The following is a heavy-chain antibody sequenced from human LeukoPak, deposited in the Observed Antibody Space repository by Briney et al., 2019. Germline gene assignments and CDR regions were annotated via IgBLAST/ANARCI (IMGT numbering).Heavy chain of an antibody. CDR1: GFTSSTYW. CDR3: ARGGGGLGV. CDR2: INSDGSTI. V-gene: IGHV3-74*01. Sequence: GGSLRLSCAASGFTSSTYWMHWVRQAPGKGLVWVSRINSDGSTISYADSVKGRFTISRDNAKNTLYLQMNSLRAEDTAVYYCARGGGGLGVWGQGTTVTVSS. J-gene: IGHJ6*02.